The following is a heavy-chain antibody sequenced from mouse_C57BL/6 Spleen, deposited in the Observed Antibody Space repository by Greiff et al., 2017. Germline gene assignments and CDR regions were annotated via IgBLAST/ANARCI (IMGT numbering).Heavy chain of an antibody. J-gene: IGHJ1*03. D-gene: IGHD1-1*01. V-gene: IGHV3-6*01. CDR2: ISYDGSN. Sequence: ESGPGLVKPSQSLSLTCSVTGYSITSGYYWNWIRQFPGNKLEWMGYISYDGSNNYNPPLKNRISITRDTSKNQFFLKLNSVTTEDTATYYCARGDYYGSSYGWYFDVWGTGTTVTVSS. CDR1: GYSITSGYY. CDR3: ARGDYYGSSYGWYFDV.